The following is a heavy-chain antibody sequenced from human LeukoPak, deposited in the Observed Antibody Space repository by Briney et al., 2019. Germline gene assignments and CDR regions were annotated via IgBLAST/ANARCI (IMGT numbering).Heavy chain of an antibody. V-gene: IGHV4-59*01. J-gene: IGHJ6*02. D-gene: IGHD3-22*01. CDR2: IYYSGST. CDR3: ARYYYDSSGQAMDV. Sequence: SETLSLTCTISGGSISTYSWSWIRQPPGKGLQWIGYIYYSGSTNYNPSLKSRVTISLDTSKNQFSLKLSSVTAADTAVYYCARYYYDSSGQAMDVWGQETTVTVSS. CDR1: GGSISTYS.